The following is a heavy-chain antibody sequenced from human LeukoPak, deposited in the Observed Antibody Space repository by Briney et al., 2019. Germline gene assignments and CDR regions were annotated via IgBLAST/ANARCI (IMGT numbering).Heavy chain of an antibody. D-gene: IGHD3-3*01. CDR1: GGSISSGSYY. V-gene: IGHV4-61*02. CDR3: ARGDYDFWSGYHPNWFDP. J-gene: IGHJ5*02. Sequence: SETLSLTCTVSGGSISSGSYYWSWIRQPAGTGLEVIGRIYTSGSTNYNPSLKSRVTIPVDTSKNQFSLKLSSVTAADTAVYYCARGDYDFWSGYHPNWFDPWGQGTLVTVSS. CDR2: IYTSGST.